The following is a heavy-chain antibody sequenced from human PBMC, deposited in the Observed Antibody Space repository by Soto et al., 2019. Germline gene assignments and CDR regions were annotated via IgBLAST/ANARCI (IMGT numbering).Heavy chain of an antibody. CDR3: ASSPMAPVPVDY. CDR2: ISIYNGNT. V-gene: IGHV1-18*04. J-gene: IGHJ4*02. Sequence: XSVKVSCKAAGHPFTSHGLTWVRQAPGQGLEWMAWISIYNGNTHYAQKFQCRLTLTIDTSTSTAYMELRSLTSDDTAVYFCASSPMAPVPVDYWGQGTLVTVSS. D-gene: IGHD2-2*01. CDR1: GHPFTSHG.